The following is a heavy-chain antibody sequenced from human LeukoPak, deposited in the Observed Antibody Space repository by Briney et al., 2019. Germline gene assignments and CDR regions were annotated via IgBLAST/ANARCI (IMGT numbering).Heavy chain of an antibody. CDR2: INSDGSAT. J-gene: IGHJ6*02. Sequence: GGSLRLSCAASGFPFSSYWMHWVRQVPGKGLMWVSRINSDGSATIYADSVRGRFTISRDNAKNTLYLQMSGLRVEDTAVYHCASDSPYYGMDVWGQGTTVTVSS. CDR3: ASDSPYYGMDV. V-gene: IGHV3-74*01. CDR1: GFPFSSYW.